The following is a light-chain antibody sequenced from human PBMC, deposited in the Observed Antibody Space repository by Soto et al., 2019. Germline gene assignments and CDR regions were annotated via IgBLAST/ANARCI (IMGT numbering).Light chain of an antibody. Sequence: SYELTQQPSVSVAPEKTATITCGGNNIGNKRVHWYRQKPGQAPVLVISYDSDRPSGIPERFSGSNSGNTATLTISRVEDGDEADYYCQVWDIMTDNYVFGPGTKLTVL. CDR3: QVWDIMTDNYV. CDR2: YDS. CDR1: NIGNKR. V-gene: IGLV3-21*04. J-gene: IGLJ1*01.